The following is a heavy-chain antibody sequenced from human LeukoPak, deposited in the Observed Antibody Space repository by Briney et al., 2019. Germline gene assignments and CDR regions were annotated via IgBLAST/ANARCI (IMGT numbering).Heavy chain of an antibody. CDR1: GFSVSSNF. J-gene: IGHJ6*04. D-gene: IGHD3-10*02. V-gene: IGHV3-53*01. Sequence: GGSLRLSCAASGFSVSSNFMSWVRQAPGKGLEWVSVLYSDGSTYYEDSVKGRFTISRDNAKNSLYLQMNSLRAEDTAVYYCAELGITMIGGVWGKGTTVTISS. CDR2: LYSDGST. CDR3: AELGITMIGGV.